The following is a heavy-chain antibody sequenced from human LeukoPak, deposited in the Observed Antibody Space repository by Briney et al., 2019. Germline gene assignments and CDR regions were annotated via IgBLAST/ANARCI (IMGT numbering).Heavy chain of an antibody. V-gene: IGHV3-74*01. CDR1: GFTFSRYW. D-gene: IGHD2-8*01. Sequence: GGSLRLSCVASGFTFSRYWMHWVRQAPGKGLVWVSRIKSDVSFTSYADSVKGRFTISRDNAKNTLYLQMNSLRTEDTAVYYCARGGWGTSGLDSWGQGTLVTVSS. CDR3: ARGGWGTSGLDS. CDR2: IKSDVSFT. J-gene: IGHJ4*02.